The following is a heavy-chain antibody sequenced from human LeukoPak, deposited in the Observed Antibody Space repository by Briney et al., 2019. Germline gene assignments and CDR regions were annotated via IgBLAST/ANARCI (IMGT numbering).Heavy chain of an antibody. CDR1: GGSISSSSYY. D-gene: IGHD2-21*02. Sequence: SETLSLTCTVSGGSISSSSYYWGWIRQPPGKGLEWISSIYYSGSTYYNPSLKSRVTISVDTSKNQFSLKLSSVTAADTAVYYCASRGDWGGGYYFDYWGQGTLVTVCS. CDR2: IYYSGST. V-gene: IGHV4-39*01. J-gene: IGHJ4*02. CDR3: ASRGDWGGGYYFDY.